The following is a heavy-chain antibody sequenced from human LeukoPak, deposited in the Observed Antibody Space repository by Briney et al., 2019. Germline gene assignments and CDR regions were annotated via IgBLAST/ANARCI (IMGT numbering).Heavy chain of an antibody. V-gene: IGHV3-30*04. CDR2: ISYHGSNT. D-gene: IGHD3-22*01. J-gene: IGHJ4*02. Sequence: GKSLRLSCAASGFTFSSFAMHWVRQAPGRGLEWVAAISYHGSNTYYADSVKGRFTISRDNSKNTLYLQMNSLRAEDTAVYYCVRETGYYDSNGYYSYWGQGTLVTVSS. CDR1: GFTFSSFA. CDR3: VRETGYYDSNGYYSY.